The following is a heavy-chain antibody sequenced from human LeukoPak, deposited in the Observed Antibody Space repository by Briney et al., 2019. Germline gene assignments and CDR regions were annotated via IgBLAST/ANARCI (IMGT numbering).Heavy chain of an antibody. CDR1: GFTVSSNY. CDR2: IYYSGST. D-gene: IGHD3-22*01. CDR3: ARGSQYYYDSVGYYSHDY. V-gene: IGHV4-59*02. Sequence: GSLRLSCAASGFTVSSNYMSWVRQAPGKGLEWIGYIYYSGSTNYNPSLKSRVTISVDTSKNQFSLKLSSVTAADTAVYYCARGSQYYYDSVGYYSHDYWGQGTLVTVSS. J-gene: IGHJ4*02.